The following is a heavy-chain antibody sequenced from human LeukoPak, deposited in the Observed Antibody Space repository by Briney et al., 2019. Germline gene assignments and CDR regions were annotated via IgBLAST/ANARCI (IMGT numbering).Heavy chain of an antibody. CDR1: GGSISSYY. V-gene: IGHV4-59*01. J-gene: IGHJ4*02. CDR2: IYYSGST. D-gene: IGHD4-17*01. Sequence: PSETLSLTCTVSGGSISSYYWSWILQPPGKGLEWIGYIYYSGSTNYNPSPKSRVTISVDTSKNQFSLKLSSVTAADTAVYYCARVSLRYYVDYWGQGTLVTVSS. CDR3: ARVSLRYYVDY.